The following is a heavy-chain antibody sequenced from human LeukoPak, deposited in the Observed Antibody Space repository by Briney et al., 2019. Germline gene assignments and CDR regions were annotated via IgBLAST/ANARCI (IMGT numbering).Heavy chain of an antibody. V-gene: IGHV1-2*02. D-gene: IGHD6-13*01. J-gene: IGHJ4*02. Sequence: GASVKVSCKASGYTFTGYYMHWVRQAPGQAREWIGWINPNSGGTNYAQKFQGRVTMTRDTSISTAYMELSRLRSDDTAMYYCARGTGYSSSWWAYWGQGTLVTVSS. CDR3: ARGTGYSSSWWAY. CDR2: INPNSGGT. CDR1: GYTFTGYY.